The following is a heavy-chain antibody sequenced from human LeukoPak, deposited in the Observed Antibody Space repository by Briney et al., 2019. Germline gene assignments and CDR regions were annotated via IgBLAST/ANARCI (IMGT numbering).Heavy chain of an antibody. J-gene: IGHJ4*02. Sequence: ASVKVSCTASGYPFTSYDINWVRQATGQGLEWMGWMNPNSGNTGYSQKFQGRVTMTRNASISTAYMELSSLRSEDTAVYYCARGLGYCSGGSCSHFDYWGQGTLVTVSS. CDR2: MNPNSGNT. CDR1: GYPFTSYD. V-gene: IGHV1-8*01. CDR3: ARGLGYCSGGSCSHFDY. D-gene: IGHD2-15*01.